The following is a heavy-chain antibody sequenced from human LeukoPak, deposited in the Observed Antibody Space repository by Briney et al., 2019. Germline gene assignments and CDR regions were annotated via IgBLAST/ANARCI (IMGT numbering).Heavy chain of an antibody. J-gene: IGHJ4*02. Sequence: PGGSLRLSCAASGFTFSSYAMSWVRQAPGKGLEWVSAISGSGGGTYYADSVKGRFTISRDNSENTLYLQMNSLRAEDTAVYYCANGVVPAANFDYWGQGTLVTVSS. V-gene: IGHV3-23*01. CDR2: ISGSGGGT. CDR1: GFTFSSYA. CDR3: ANGVVPAANFDY. D-gene: IGHD2-2*01.